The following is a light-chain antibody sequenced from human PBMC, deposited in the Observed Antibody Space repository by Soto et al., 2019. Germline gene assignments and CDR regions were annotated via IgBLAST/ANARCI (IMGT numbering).Light chain of an antibody. V-gene: IGKV3-11*01. CDR2: DAS. CDR3: QQRLSWPPIT. CDR1: QSISIY. Sequence: EIVLTQSPDTLSLSPGERATLSYRASQSISIYLAWYQQKPGQAPRLLIYDASNRATGIPARFSGSGSGTDFTLTISSLEPEDFAVYYCQQRLSWPPITFGQGTRLEIK. J-gene: IGKJ5*01.